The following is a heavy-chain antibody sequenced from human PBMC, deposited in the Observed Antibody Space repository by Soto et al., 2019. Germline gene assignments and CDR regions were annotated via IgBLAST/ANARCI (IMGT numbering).Heavy chain of an antibody. CDR2: IYPGDSDT. D-gene: IGHD5-12*01. Sequence: GESLKISCKGSGYSFTSYWIGWVRQMLGKGLEWMGIIYPGDSDTRYSPSVQGRVTISADKSISTAFLQWSSLKASDTAMYYCARSSGYDSFGSYDAFDIWGQGTMVTVSS. CDR3: ARSSGYDSFGSYDAFDI. CDR1: GYSFTSYW. V-gene: IGHV5-51*01. J-gene: IGHJ3*02.